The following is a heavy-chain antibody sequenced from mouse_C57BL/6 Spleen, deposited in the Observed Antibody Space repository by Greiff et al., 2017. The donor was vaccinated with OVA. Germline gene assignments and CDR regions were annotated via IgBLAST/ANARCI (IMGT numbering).Heavy chain of an antibody. Sequence: EVKVEESGEGLVKPGGSLKLSCAASGFTFSSYAMSWVRQTPEKRLEWVAYISSGGDYIYYADTVKGRFTISRDNARNTLYLQMSSLKSEDTAMYYCTREAPYYPIDVWGTGTTVTVSS. J-gene: IGHJ1*03. CDR3: TREAPYYPIDV. CDR1: GFTFSSYA. D-gene: IGHD2-10*01. CDR2: ISSGGDYI. V-gene: IGHV5-9-1*02.